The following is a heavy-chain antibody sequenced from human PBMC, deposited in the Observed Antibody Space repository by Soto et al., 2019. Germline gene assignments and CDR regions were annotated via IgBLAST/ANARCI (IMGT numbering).Heavy chain of an antibody. CDR1: GRTFTAHY. Sequence: ASVKVSCKASGRTFTAHYMHWVRQAPGQGLEWMGIINPSGGSTSYAQKFQGRVTMTRDTSTSTVYMELSSLRSEDTAVYYCARDYDFWSGSPARPYYYYYGMDVWGQGTTVTVSS. CDR2: INPSGGST. J-gene: IGHJ6*02. D-gene: IGHD3-3*01. V-gene: IGHV1-46*01. CDR3: ARDYDFWSGSPARPYYYYYGMDV.